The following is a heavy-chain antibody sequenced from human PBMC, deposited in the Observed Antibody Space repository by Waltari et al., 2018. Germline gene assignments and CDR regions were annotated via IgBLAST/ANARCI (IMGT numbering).Heavy chain of an antibody. CDR3: AHGPIPRIGFDP. J-gene: IGHJ5*02. CDR1: GFNFSSDA. Sequence: VQLLESGGGLVKPGGSWRLSCAGSGFNFSSDALRRVRQAPGKGLEWVSVIYSGGSTYYADSVKGRFTISRDNSKNTLYLQMNSLRAEDTAVYYCAHGPIPRIGFDPWGQGTLVTVSS. V-gene: IGHV3-23*03. CDR2: IYSGGST. D-gene: IGHD2-8*01.